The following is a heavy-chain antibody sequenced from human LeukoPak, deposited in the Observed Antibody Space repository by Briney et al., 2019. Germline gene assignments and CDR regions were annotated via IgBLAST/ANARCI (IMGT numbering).Heavy chain of an antibody. D-gene: IGHD3-10*01. CDR2: IYTSGST. V-gene: IGHV4-4*07. Sequence: SETLSLTCTVSGGSISSYYWSWIRQPAGKGLEGIGRIYTSGSTNYNPSLKSRVTMSVDTSKNQFSLKLSSVTAADTAVYYCARNPGIGYYYYYMDVWGKGTTVTVSS. CDR1: GGSISSYY. CDR3: ARNPGIGYYYYYMDV. J-gene: IGHJ6*03.